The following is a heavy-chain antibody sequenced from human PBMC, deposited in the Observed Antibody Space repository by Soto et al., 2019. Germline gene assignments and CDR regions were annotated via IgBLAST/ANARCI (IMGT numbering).Heavy chain of an antibody. CDR2: ISYDGSNK. J-gene: IGHJ4*02. V-gene: IGHV3-30*03. CDR3: ARDGSGH. CDR1: GFTFSSYG. Sequence: PWGSLRLSCAASGFTFSSYGMHWVRQAPGKGLEWVAVISYDGSNKYYADSVKGRFTISRDNSKNTLYLQMNSLRAEDTAVYYCARDGSGHWGQGTLVTVSS.